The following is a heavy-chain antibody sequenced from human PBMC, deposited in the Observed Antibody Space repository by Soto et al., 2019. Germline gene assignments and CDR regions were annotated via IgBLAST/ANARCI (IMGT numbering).Heavy chain of an antibody. CDR2: IRSKANSYAT. V-gene: IGHV3-73*01. CDR1: GFTFSNAW. Sequence: GGSLRLSCAASGFTFSNAWMSWVRQAPGKGLEWVGRIRSKANSYATAYAASVKGRFTISRDDSKNTAYLQMNSLKTEDTAVYYCLYSSSSFDYWGQGTLVTVSS. J-gene: IGHJ4*02. CDR3: LYSSSSFDY. D-gene: IGHD6-6*01.